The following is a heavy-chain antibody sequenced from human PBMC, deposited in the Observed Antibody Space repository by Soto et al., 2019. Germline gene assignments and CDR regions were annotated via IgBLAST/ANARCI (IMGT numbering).Heavy chain of an antibody. CDR1: GFTFSSYA. V-gene: IGHV3-23*01. CDR2: ISGSGSSI. Sequence: GGSLRLSCTVSGFTFSSYAMSWVRQAPGKGLEWVSGISGSGSSINYADSVKGRFTISGDNSKNTLYLQMNSLRAEDTAIYYCAKAPGWTATSRYWGQGTLVTVSS. D-gene: IGHD1-7*01. CDR3: AKAPGWTATSRY. J-gene: IGHJ4*02.